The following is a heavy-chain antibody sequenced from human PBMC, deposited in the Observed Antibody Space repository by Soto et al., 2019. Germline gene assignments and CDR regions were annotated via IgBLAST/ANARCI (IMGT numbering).Heavy chain of an antibody. V-gene: IGHV3-33*01. Sequence: QVQLVESGGGVIQPGRSLRLSCKASGFTFSDFGMHWVRQAPGKGLEWVSAIWYDGSNQYYADPVRGRFTTSRDNSNNTLFLHMNSLRVEDTSVYYCARDRLITYGAKMASAPWGQGALVIVSS. D-gene: IGHD1-20*01. CDR1: GFTFSDFG. CDR2: IWYDGSNQ. CDR3: ARDRLITYGAKMASAP. J-gene: IGHJ5*02.